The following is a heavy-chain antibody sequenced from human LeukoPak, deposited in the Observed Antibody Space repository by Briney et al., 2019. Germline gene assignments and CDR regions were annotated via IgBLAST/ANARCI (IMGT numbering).Heavy chain of an antibody. D-gene: IGHD2-2*02. V-gene: IGHV3-33*01. CDR2: IWYDGSNK. Sequence: GGSLRLSCAASGFTFSSYGMHWVRQAPGKGLEWVAVIWYDGSNKYYADSVKGRFTISRDNSKNTLYLQMNSLRAEDTAVYYCAREGYCSSTSCYIVDYWGQGTLVTVSS. CDR1: GFTFSSYG. CDR3: AREGYCSSTSCYIVDY. J-gene: IGHJ4*02.